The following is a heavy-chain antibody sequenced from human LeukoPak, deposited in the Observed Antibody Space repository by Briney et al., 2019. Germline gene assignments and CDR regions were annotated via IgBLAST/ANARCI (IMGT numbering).Heavy chain of an antibody. D-gene: IGHD5-24*01. J-gene: IGHJ4*02. CDR3: ARGRNIEMTTMSGGSDY. Sequence: ASVKLSCTASGYTLSDYYMHWVRQAPGQGLEWMGWLNPNSGDTNYAPKLQGRVSITRDTSNNTAYMDLSDLRSDDTAVYYCARGRNIEMTTMSGGSDYWGQGTLVTVSS. CDR2: LNPNSGDT. CDR1: GYTLSDYY. V-gene: IGHV1-2*02.